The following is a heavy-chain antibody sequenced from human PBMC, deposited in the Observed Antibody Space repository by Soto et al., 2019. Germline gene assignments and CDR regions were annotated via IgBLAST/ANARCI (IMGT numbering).Heavy chain of an antibody. D-gene: IGHD3-22*01. CDR1: GGSISSGGYY. CDR3: ARMYYYDSSGHPNAFDI. CDR2: IYYSGST. J-gene: IGHJ3*02. Sequence: QVQLQESGPGLVKPSQTLSLTCTVSGGSISSGGYYWSWIRQHPGKGLEWIGYIYYSGSTYYNPSLKRRVTTSVDTSKTQFSLKLSSVTAADTAVYYCARMYYYDSSGHPNAFDIWGQGTMVTVSS. V-gene: IGHV4-31*03.